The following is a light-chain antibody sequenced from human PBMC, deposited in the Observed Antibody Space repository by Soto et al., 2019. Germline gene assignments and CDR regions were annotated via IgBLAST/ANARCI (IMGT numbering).Light chain of an antibody. CDR3: QQTSTTPGT. V-gene: IGKV1-39*01. Sequence: DVQMTQSPSSLSASVGDSVTITCRSSQTVKTYLNWYQHKPGKAPQLLIYASSRLQTGVASRFSGSGSGTCFSLTISSLQPEDFATYYCQQTSTTPGTFGQGTKVEIK. J-gene: IGKJ1*01. CDR2: ASS. CDR1: QTVKTY.